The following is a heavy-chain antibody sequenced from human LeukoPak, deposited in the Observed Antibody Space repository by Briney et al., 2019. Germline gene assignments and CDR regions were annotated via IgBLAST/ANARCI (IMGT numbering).Heavy chain of an antibody. D-gene: IGHD6-13*01. J-gene: IGHJ4*02. CDR2: ISGSGGST. V-gene: IGHV3-23*01. Sequence: GGSLRLSCAASGFTFSDYAMSWVRQAPGKGLEWVSTISGSGGSTYYADSVKGRFTISRDNAKNSLYLQMNSLRAEDTAVYYCARTHIAAAGAFDYWGQGTLVTVSS. CDR3: ARTHIAAAGAFDY. CDR1: GFTFSDYA.